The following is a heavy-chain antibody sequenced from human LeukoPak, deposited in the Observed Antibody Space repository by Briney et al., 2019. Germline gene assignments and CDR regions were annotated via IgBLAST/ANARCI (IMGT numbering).Heavy chain of an antibody. CDR3: ARLSGSYYTASDY. J-gene: IGHJ4*02. CDR1: GYRFTTYW. Sequence: GESLKISCKGSGYRFTTYWIGWVRQMPGKGLEWMGIIFPGDSESKYSPSFQGQVTISADKSISTAYLQWSSLKASDTAMYYCARLSGSYYTASDYWGQGTLVTVSS. CDR2: IFPGDSES. D-gene: IGHD1-26*01. V-gene: IGHV5-51*01.